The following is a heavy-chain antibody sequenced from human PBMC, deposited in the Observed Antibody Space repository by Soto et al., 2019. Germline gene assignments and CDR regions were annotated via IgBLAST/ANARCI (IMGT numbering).Heavy chain of an antibody. D-gene: IGHD2-8*02. J-gene: IGHJ4*02. V-gene: IGHV4-59*12. CDR2: MDYSGNT. CDR3: ARDKITGLFDY. CDR1: GGSISSYY. Sequence: PSETLSLTCSVSGGSISSYYWSWIRQPPGKGLEWIVYMDYSGNTYYNPSLKSRVTMSRDTSKNHLSLRLSSVTAADTAVYYCARDKITGLFDYWGQGTLVTVSS.